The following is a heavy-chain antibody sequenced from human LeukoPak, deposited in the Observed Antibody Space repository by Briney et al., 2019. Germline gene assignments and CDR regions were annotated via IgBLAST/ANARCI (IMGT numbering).Heavy chain of an antibody. CDR1: GGSISRDY. CDR3: ARSYYYDSSGYSSGGYYFDY. Sequence: SETLSLTCTVSGGSISRDYWSWIRQPPGKGLEWIGYIYYTGSTNYNPSLNSRVTISLETSKNQFSLNLSSVTAEDTAVYYCARSYYYDSSGYSSGGYYFDYWGQGTLVTVSS. CDR2: IYYTGST. D-gene: IGHD3-22*01. J-gene: IGHJ4*02. V-gene: IGHV4-59*01.